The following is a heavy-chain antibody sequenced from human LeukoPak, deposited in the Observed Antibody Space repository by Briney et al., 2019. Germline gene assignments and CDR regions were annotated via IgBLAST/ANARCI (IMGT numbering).Heavy chain of an antibody. V-gene: IGHV3-23*01. CDR3: ARERDRLYYDTSGYFDY. CDR1: GFTFDNYA. CDR2: ISSGGST. J-gene: IGHJ4*02. D-gene: IGHD3-22*01. Sequence: GGSLRLSCLASGFTFDNYALSWVRQAPGKGLEWVSDISSGGSTYYADTVRGRFTITKDSSKSTLYLQMDSLRVEDSAVYYCARERDRLYYDTSGYFDYWGQGTLVTVSS.